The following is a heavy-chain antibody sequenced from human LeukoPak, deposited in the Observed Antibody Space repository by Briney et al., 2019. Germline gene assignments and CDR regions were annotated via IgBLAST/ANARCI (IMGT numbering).Heavy chain of an antibody. J-gene: IGHJ4*02. CDR2: INPNSGGT. Sequence: ASVKVSCKASGYTFTGYYMHWVRQAPGQGLEWMGWINPNSGGTSYAQKFQGRVTMTRDTSISTVYMELRSLRSDDTAVYYCARDSGSGSPLIWGQGTLVTVSS. CDR1: GYTFTGYY. CDR3: ARDSGSGSPLI. V-gene: IGHV1-2*02. D-gene: IGHD3-10*01.